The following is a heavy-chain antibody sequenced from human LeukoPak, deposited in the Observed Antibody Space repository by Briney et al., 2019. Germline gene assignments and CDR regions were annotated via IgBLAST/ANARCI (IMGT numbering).Heavy chain of an antibody. Sequence: GGSLRLSCAASGFTFSSYAMSWVRQAPGKGLEWVSAISGSGGSTYYADSVKGRFTISRDNSKNTLYLQMNSLRAEDTAVYYCAKLDTIFGVAIPNDAYYGMDVWGQGTTVTVSS. CDR2: ISGSGGST. CDR3: AKLDTIFGVAIPNDAYYGMDV. D-gene: IGHD3-3*01. CDR1: GFTFSSYA. V-gene: IGHV3-23*01. J-gene: IGHJ6*02.